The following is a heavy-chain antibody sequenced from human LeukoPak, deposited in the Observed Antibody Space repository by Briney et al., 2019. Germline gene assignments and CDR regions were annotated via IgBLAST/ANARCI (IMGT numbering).Heavy chain of an antibody. V-gene: IGHV3-48*03. J-gene: IGHJ3*02. Sequence: GGSLRLSCAASGFTFSSYEMNWVRQAPGKGLEWVSYISSSGSTIYYADSVKGRFTISRDNAENSLYLQMNSLRAEDTAVYYCARQQRPRYEPDAFDIWGQGTMVTVSS. CDR3: ARQQRPRYEPDAFDI. D-gene: IGHD2-2*01. CDR1: GFTFSSYE. CDR2: ISSSGSTI.